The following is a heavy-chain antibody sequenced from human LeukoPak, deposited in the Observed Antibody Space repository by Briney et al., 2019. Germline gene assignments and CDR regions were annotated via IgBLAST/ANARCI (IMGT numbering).Heavy chain of an antibody. D-gene: IGHD3-10*01. Sequence: NTGGSLRLSCAASGFTFSSYSMNWVRQAPGKGLEWVSSISSSSSYIYYADSVKGRFTISRDNAKNSLYLQMNSLRAEDTAVYYCARDPVSPWQVTYYYGSVSNWFDPWGQGTLVTVSS. CDR1: GFTFSSYS. CDR3: ARDPVSPWQVTYYYGSVSNWFDP. CDR2: ISSSSSYI. J-gene: IGHJ5*02. V-gene: IGHV3-21*01.